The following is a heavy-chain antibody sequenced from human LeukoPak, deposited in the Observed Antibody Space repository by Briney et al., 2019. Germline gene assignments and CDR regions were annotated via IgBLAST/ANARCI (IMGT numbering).Heavy chain of an antibody. CDR1: GSTFSNYW. CDR3: VRLWDSSGFFGY. D-gene: IGHD3-22*01. Sequence: GGSLTLSCVASGSTFSNYWMSWVRQAPGKGLEWVANIQKDGSEKHYVASVEGRFTISRDNAENSLFLQLNSLRVGDTAVYYCVRLWDSSGFFGYWGQGALVTVSS. J-gene: IGHJ4*02. CDR2: IQKDGSEK. V-gene: IGHV3-7*01.